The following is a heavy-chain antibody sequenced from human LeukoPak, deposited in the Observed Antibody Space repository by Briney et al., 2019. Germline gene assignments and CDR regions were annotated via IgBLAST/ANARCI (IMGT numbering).Heavy chain of an antibody. CDR2: INPNSGGT. V-gene: IGHV1-2*02. CDR1: GYTFTGYY. Sequence: ASVKVSCKASGYTFTGYYMHWVRQAPGQWLEWMGWINPNSGGTNYAQKFQGRVTMARDTSISTAYMELSRLRSDDTAVYYCARDYYGSGSELDYWGQGTLVTVSS. D-gene: IGHD3-10*01. CDR3: ARDYYGSGSELDY. J-gene: IGHJ4*02.